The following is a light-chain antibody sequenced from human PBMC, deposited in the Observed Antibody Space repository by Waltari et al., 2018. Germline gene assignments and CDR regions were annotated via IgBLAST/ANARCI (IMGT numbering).Light chain of an antibody. CDR2: WAS. Sequence: DIVMTLSPDSLAVSLGARATINCKSSQSILYSPNNKNFLVWYQQKPGQPPKLLIYWASTRESGVPDRFSGSGSGTDFTLTISGLQAEDVAVYYCQQYYKTPITFGGGTKVEIK. J-gene: IGKJ4*01. V-gene: IGKV4-1*01. CDR1: QSILYSPNNKNF. CDR3: QQYYKTPIT.